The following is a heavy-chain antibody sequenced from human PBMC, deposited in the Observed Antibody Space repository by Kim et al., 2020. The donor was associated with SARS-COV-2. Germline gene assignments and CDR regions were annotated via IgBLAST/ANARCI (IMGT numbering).Heavy chain of an antibody. Sequence: GGSLTLFCAASGFTITDYTMNWVRQSPGKGLEWVSSISTYGTYIYYADSVKGRFTISRDNAKNSLSLQMNSLRAEDTGVYYCARPGGRGSGYNPPPDYWGQGTLVTVSS. D-gene: IGHD1-1*01. V-gene: IGHV3-21*01. J-gene: IGHJ4*02. CDR3: ARPGGRGSGYNPPPDY. CDR2: ISTYGTYI. CDR1: GFTITDYT.